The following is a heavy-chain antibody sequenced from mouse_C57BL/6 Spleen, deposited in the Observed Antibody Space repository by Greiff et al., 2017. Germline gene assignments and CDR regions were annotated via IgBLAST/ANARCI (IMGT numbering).Heavy chain of an antibody. V-gene: IGHV1-82*01. D-gene: IGHD1-1*01. CDR2: IYPGDGDT. Sequence: VQLQESGPELVKPGASVKISCKASGYAFSSSWMNWVKQRPGKGLEWIGRIYPGDGDTNYNGKFKGKATLTADNSSSTAYMQLSSLTSEDSAVYFCARSRDITTVVFDYWGQGTTLTVSS. CDR1: GYAFSSSW. J-gene: IGHJ2*01. CDR3: ARSRDITTVVFDY.